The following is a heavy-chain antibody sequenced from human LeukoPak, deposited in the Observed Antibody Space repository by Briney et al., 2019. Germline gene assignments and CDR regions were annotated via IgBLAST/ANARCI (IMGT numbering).Heavy chain of an antibody. CDR1: GGSISSSSYY. CDR3: ARRQGLYSGYDSYYFDY. V-gene: IGHV4-39*01. Sequence: SETLSLTCTVSGGSISSSSYYWGWIRQLPGKGLEWIGSIYYSGSTYYNPSLKSRVTISVDTYKNQFSLKLSSVTAADTAVYYCARRQGLYSGYDSYYFDYWGQGTLVTVSS. D-gene: IGHD5-12*01. CDR2: IYYSGST. J-gene: IGHJ4*02.